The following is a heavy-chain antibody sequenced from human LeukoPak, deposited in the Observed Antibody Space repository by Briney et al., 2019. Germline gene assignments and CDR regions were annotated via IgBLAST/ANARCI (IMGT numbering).Heavy chain of an antibody. V-gene: IGHV4-59*01. D-gene: IGHD6-13*01. CDR1: GGSISSYY. CDR3: ARVIAAAGPFDY. Sequence: SETLSLTCTVSGGSISSYYWSWIRQPPGKGLECIGDIYYSGSTNYNPSLKSRVTISVDTSKNQFSLKLSSVTAADTAVYYCARVIAAAGPFDYWGQGTLVTVSS. CDR2: IYYSGST. J-gene: IGHJ4*02.